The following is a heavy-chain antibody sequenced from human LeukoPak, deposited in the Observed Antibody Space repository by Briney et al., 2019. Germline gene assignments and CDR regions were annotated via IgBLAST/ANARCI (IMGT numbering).Heavy chain of an antibody. CDR1: GYRFTDDY. CDR2: INPDSGFT. J-gene: IGHJ4*02. D-gene: IGHD3-16*01. CDR3: APTSEAYTSNWSV. Sequence: GASVKVSCKTSGYRFTDDYIHWVRQAPGQGLEWMGWINPDSGFTNYAPKFQGSVIMTRDTSISTAYMEVRRLRYDDTAIYYCAPTSEAYTSNWSVWGQGTLVTVSP. V-gene: IGHV1-2*02.